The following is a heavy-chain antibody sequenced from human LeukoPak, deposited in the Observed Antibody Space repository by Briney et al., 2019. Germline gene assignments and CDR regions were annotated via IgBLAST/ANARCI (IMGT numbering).Heavy chain of an antibody. CDR3: ARLPTGYPNWFDT. V-gene: IGHV6-1*01. D-gene: IGHD5-18*01. Sequence: SQTLSLTCALSGDSVSSNSAAWTWIRQSPSRGLEWLGRTYYRSKWYNDYAVSVKSRITINLDTSKNQFSLHLISLTPDDTAVYYCARLPTGYPNWFDTWGQGILVTVSS. CDR1: GDSVSSNSAA. CDR2: TYYRSKWYN. J-gene: IGHJ5*02.